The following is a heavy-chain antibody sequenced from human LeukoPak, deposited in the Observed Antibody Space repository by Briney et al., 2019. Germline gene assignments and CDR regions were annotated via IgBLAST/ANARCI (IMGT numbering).Heavy chain of an antibody. CDR2: IYSGGNT. V-gene: IGHV3-53*01. D-gene: IGHD3-3*01. CDR1: GFTVSGDY. J-gene: IGHJ5*02. CDR3: ARHDWFDP. Sequence: GGSLRLSCAVSGFTVSGDYMSWVRQAPGKGLEWVSVIYSGGNTYYADSVKGRFTISRDNSKNILYLQMNSLRAEDTAVYYCARHDWFDPWGQGTLVTVSS.